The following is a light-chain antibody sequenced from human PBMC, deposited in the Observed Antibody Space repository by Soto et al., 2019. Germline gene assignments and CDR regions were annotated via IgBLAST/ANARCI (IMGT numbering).Light chain of an antibody. CDR2: AAF. Sequence: DIQMTQSPSSLSASVGDTVTITCRASQTMSRYLNWYQQKPGTAPRLLISAAFELQGGVPSRFSGAGPAADLTFTLTISNLQPEDFATYFCQQSYTTPHTFGRGTKLDI. CDR1: QTMSRY. J-gene: IGKJ2*01. V-gene: IGKV1-39*01. CDR3: QQSYTTPHT.